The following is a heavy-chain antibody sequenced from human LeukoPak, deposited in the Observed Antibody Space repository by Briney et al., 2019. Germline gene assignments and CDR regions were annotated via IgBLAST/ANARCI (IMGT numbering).Heavy chain of an antibody. CDR1: GFTFSSYG. J-gene: IGHJ4*02. CDR3: AKDRGASGWTTFDY. D-gene: IGHD2/OR15-2a*01. V-gene: IGHV3-30*02. CDR2: IWYDGNNK. Sequence: GGSLRLTCAASGFTFSSYGMHWVRQAPGKGLEWVAFIWYDGNNKYYADSVKGRFTISRDNPKNTLYLQRNSLRADDTAVYYCAKDRGASGWTTFDYWGQGTLVTVSS.